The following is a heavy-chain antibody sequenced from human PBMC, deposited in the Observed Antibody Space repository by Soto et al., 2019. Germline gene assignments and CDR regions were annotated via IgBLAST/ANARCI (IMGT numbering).Heavy chain of an antibody. V-gene: IGHV3-48*03. J-gene: IGHJ4*02. CDR1: GFTFSSYE. Sequence: GGSLRLSCAASGFTFSSYEMNWVRQAPGKGLEWVSYISSSGSTIYYADSVKGRFTISRDNAKNSLYLQMNSLRAEDTAVYYCARGGYVVVVAATDYWGQGTLVTVSS. CDR2: ISSSGSTI. D-gene: IGHD2-15*01. CDR3: ARGGYVVVVAATDY.